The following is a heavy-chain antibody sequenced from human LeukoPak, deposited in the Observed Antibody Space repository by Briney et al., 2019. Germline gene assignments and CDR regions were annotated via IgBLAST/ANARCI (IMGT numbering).Heavy chain of an antibody. CDR1: GDSISRYY. D-gene: IGHD3-10*01. CDR3: ARHIGRVLPFDY. J-gene: IGHJ4*02. V-gene: IGHV4-59*08. Sequence: SETLSLTCTVSGDSISRYYWSWIRQPPGKGPEWIGHIYYSGSANYNPSPKSRVTISIDTSKNQFSLKLSSVTAADTAMYYCARHIGRVLPFDYWGQGTLVTVSS. CDR2: IYYSGSA.